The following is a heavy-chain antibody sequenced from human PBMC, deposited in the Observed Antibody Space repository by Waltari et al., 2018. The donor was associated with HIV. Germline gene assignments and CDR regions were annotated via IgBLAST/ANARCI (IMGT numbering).Heavy chain of an antibody. CDR1: GGNVSSTA. Sequence: QVQLVQSGAEVKKPGSALKVSYKSFGGNVSSTAVHWVRQAPGQGLEWMGGIIPLFGTVPYAQKFQGRVTITADGSTSAVYRELSSLRSEDTAVYYCARDKAHNDVWSGYVSWGQGTLVTVSS. CDR2: IIPLFGTV. CDR3: ARDKAHNDVWSGYVS. D-gene: IGHD3-3*01. J-gene: IGHJ5*02. V-gene: IGHV1-69*01.